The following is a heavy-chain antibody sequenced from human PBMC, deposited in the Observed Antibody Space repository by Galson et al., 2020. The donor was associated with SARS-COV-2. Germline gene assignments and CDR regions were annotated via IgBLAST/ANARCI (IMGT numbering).Heavy chain of an antibody. CDR3: VRDVSGSGSHTLYY. V-gene: IGHV3-66*02. CDR1: GFIVSNNY. D-gene: IGHD3-10*01. Sequence: GGSLRLSCAASGFIVSNNYMSWVRQAPGRGLEWVSSICSGTCTHYTDSVEGRFTISRDNSKNTVDLQMSSLRVEDTAVYYCVRDVSGSGSHTLYYWGQGTLVTVSS. CDR2: ICSGTCT. J-gene: IGHJ4*02.